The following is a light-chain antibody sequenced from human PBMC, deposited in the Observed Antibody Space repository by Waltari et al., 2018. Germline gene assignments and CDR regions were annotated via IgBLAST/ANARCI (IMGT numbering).Light chain of an antibody. Sequence: EIVLTQSPGTLSLSPGERATLSCRASQSVSSNYLAWYQQKPGQAPRLLIYGASSRATGIPDRFSGSGSGTDFTLTISRLEPEDFAVYYCQQYGSSQFTFGPGTKVDVK. J-gene: IGKJ3*01. CDR3: QQYGSSQFT. CDR1: QSVSSNY. V-gene: IGKV3-20*01. CDR2: GAS.